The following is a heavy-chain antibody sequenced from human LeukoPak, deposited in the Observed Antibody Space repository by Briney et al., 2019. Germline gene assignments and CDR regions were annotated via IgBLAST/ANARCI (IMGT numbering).Heavy chain of an antibody. CDR3: ARVASYYDSSGYV. J-gene: IGHJ4*02. CDR2: ISSSGSTI. V-gene: IGHV3-48*04. CDR1: GFTFSSYS. Sequence: GGSLRLSCAASGFTFSSYSIKWVRQAPGKGLEWVSYISSSGSTIYYADSVKGRFSISRDNAKNSLYLQMNSLRAEDTAVYYCARVASYYDSSGYVWGQGTLVTVSS. D-gene: IGHD3-22*01.